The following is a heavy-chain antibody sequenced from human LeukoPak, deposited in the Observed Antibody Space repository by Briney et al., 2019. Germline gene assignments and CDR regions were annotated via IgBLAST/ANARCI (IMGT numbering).Heavy chain of an antibody. V-gene: IGHV3-48*04. CDR1: GFPFSSYS. CDR2: ISSSSTTI. CDR3: AREFGYYYDFDY. J-gene: IGHJ4*02. Sequence: PGGSLRLSCAASGFPFSSYSMNWVRQAPGKGLEWVSYISSSSTTIYYADSVKGRFTISRDNAENSLCLQMNSLRAEDTAVYYCAREFGYYYDFDYWGQGALVTVSS. D-gene: IGHD3-3*01.